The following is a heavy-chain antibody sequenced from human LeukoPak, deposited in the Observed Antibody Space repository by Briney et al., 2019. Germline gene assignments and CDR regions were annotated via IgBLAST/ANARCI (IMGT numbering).Heavy chain of an antibody. J-gene: IGHJ4*02. CDR1: GYTSTNYY. D-gene: IGHD1-20*01. V-gene: IGHV1-2*02. CDR3: ARDFGITGTTPDY. Sequence: ASVKVSCKTSGYTSTNYYMHWVRQAPGQGLEWMGWINPNSGGTNYAQKFQGRVTMTRDTSISTAYMELSSLRSDDTAVYYCARDFGITGTTPDYWGQGTLVTVSS. CDR2: INPNSGGT.